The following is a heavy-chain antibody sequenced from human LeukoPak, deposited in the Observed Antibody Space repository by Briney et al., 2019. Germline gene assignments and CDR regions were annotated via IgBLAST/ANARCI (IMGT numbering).Heavy chain of an antibody. CDR3: AKEGTVPDVFDF. CDR2: ISYDGSNE. Sequence: PGGSLRLSCAASGFTFSSNDMHWVRQAPGKGLEWVALISYDGSNEYYADSVKGRFTISRDNSKNTLYLQMNSLRAEDTAAYYCAKEGTVPDVFDFRGQGTLVTVSS. V-gene: IGHV3-30*18. J-gene: IGHJ4*02. CDR1: GFTFSSND. D-gene: IGHD1-1*01.